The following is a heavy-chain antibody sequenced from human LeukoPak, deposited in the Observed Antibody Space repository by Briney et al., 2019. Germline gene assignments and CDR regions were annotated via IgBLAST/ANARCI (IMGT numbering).Heavy chain of an antibody. J-gene: IGHJ6*02. CDR1: GYSFTTYW. Sequence: GESLKISCKGSGYSFTTYWIGWVRQMPGKGLEWMGIIYPDDSDTRYSPSFQGQVTISADKSISTAYLQWSSLKASDTAMYYCARLPTVTSNRIHDGMDVWGQGITVTVSS. D-gene: IGHD4-17*01. V-gene: IGHV5-51*01. CDR3: ARLPTVTSNRIHDGMDV. CDR2: IYPDDSDT.